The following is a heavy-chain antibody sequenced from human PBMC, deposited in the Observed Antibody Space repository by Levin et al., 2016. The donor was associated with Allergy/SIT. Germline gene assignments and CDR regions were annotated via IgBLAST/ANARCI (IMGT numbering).Heavy chain of an antibody. CDR2: ISSSSSYI. J-gene: IGHJ6*02. CDR1: GFTFSSYS. CDR3: AGAYCGGDCYSPSTTYYYYGMDV. Sequence: GESLKISCAASGFTFSSYSMNWVRQAPGKGLEWVSSISSSSSYIYYADSVKGRFTISRDNAKNSLYLQMNSLRAEDTAVYYCAGAYCGGDCYSPSTTYYYYGMDVWGQGTTVTVSS. D-gene: IGHD2-21*02. V-gene: IGHV3-21*01.